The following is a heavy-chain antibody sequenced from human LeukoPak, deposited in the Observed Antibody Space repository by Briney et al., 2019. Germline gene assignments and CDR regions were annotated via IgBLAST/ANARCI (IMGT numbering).Heavy chain of an antibody. CDR1: GGSISSYY. J-gene: IGHJ5*02. CDR3: ARTDPIPGIAAAGTWFDP. Sequence: PSETLSRTCTVSGGSISSYYWSWIRQPPGKGLEWIGYIYNSGSTHYNSSLKSRVTMSLDTSKKQFSLKLSSVTAADTAVYYCARTDPIPGIAAAGTWFDPWGPGTLVTVSS. V-gene: IGHV4-59*01. D-gene: IGHD6-13*01. CDR2: IYNSGST.